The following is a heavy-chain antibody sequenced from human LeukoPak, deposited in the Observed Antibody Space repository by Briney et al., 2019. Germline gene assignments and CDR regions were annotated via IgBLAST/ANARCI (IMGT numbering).Heavy chain of an antibody. Sequence: PSGTLSLTCAVSGGSISSSNWWSWVRQPPGKGLEWIGEIYHSGSTNYNPSLKSRVTISVDTSKNQFSLKLSSVTAADTAVYYCARSGSYAAAGDYWGQGTLVTVSS. CDR2: IYHSGST. D-gene: IGHD2-15*01. CDR3: ARSGSYAAAGDY. CDR1: GGSISSSNW. V-gene: IGHV4-4*02. J-gene: IGHJ4*02.